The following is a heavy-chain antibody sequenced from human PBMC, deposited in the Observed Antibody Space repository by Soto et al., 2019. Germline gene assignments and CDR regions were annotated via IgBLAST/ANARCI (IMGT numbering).Heavy chain of an antibody. CDR1: GYTFTNYD. CDR3: VRGGGYYDILTGYDL. Sequence: QVQLVQSGAEVKKPGASVKVSCKASGYTFTNYDINWVRQATGQGLEWMGWMNPNTVNTDYAQRFQGRVTMTRNISISTAYMELSSLRSDATAVYYCVRGGGYYDILTGYDLWGQGTLVTVSS. J-gene: IGHJ5*02. D-gene: IGHD3-9*01. V-gene: IGHV1-8*01. CDR2: MNPNTVNT.